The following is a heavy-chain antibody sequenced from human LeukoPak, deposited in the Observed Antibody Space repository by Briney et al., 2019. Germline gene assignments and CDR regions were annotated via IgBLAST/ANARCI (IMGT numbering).Heavy chain of an antibody. V-gene: IGHV4-38-2*02. Sequence: SETLSLTCTVSGYSISSGYYWGWIRQPPGKGLEWIGEINHSGSTNYNPSLKSRVTISVDTSKTQFSLKLSSVTAADTAVYYCARDSGTTGEVKFDPWGQGTLVTVSA. J-gene: IGHJ5*02. CDR2: INHSGST. CDR3: ARDSGTTGEVKFDP. D-gene: IGHD3-10*01. CDR1: GYSISSGYY.